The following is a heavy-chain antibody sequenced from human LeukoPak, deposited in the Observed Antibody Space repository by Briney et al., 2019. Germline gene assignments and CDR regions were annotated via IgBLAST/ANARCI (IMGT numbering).Heavy chain of an antibody. D-gene: IGHD2-2*03. J-gene: IGHJ5*02. Sequence: SETLSLTCTVSGYSISSGYYWGWIRQPPGKGLEWIGSIYHSGSTYYNPSLKSRVTISVDTSKNQFSLKLSSVSAADTAVYYCARALDIVVVPAAIIWFDPWGQGTLVTVSS. CDR3: ARALDIVVVPAAIIWFDP. CDR1: GYSISSGYY. CDR2: IYHSGST. V-gene: IGHV4-38-2*02.